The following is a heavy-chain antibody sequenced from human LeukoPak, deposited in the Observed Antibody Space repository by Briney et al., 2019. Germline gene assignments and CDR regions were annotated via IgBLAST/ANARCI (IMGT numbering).Heavy chain of an antibody. Sequence: SETLSLTCTVSGGSISSYYWSWIRQPPGKGLEWIGYIYDSGSTNYNPSLKSRVTISVDTSKNQFSLKLCSVTAADTAVYYCARVYYYYYQMDVWGKGTTVTVSS. J-gene: IGHJ6*03. CDR1: GGSISSYY. V-gene: IGHV4-59*12. CDR3: ARVYYYYYQMDV. CDR2: IYDSGST.